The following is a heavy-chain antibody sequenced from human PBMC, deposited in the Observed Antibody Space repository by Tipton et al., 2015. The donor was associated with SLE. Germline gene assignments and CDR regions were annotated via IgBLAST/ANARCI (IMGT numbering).Heavy chain of an antibody. CDR1: GFTFSSYG. J-gene: IGHJ4*02. D-gene: IGHD3-22*01. CDR3: AKDLGGQWLSQNFDY. CDR2: IWYDGSNQ. Sequence: SLRLSCAASGFTFSSYGMHWVRQAPGKGLEWVALIWYDGSNQFYADSVKGRFTISRNISKNSLYLHMNRLKAEDTAVYYCAKDLGGQWLSQNFDYWGQGTLVTVSS. V-gene: IGHV3-33*06.